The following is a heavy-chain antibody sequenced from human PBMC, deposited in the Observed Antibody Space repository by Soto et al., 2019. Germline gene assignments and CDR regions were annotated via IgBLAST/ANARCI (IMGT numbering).Heavy chain of an antibody. J-gene: IGHJ4*02. D-gene: IGHD2-2*01. CDR1: GFTFSSYG. CDR3: ARGEVIVVVPAALGY. V-gene: IGHV3-30-3*01. CDR2: ISYDGSNK. Sequence: QVQLVESGGGVVQPGRSLRLSCAASGFTFSSYGMHWVRQAPGKGLEWVAVISYDGSNKYYADSVKGRFTISRDNSKNTLYLQMNSLRAEDTAVYYCARGEVIVVVPAALGYWGQGTLVTVSS.